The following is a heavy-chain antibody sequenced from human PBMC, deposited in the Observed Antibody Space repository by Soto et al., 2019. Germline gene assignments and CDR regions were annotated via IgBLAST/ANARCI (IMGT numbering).Heavy chain of an antibody. V-gene: IGHV3-33*01. Sequence: QVQLVESGGGVVQPGRSLRLSCAASGFTFSSYGMHWVRQAPGKGLEWVAVLWYDGSNKYYADSVKGRFTISRDNSKNTLDLQMNSLRAEDTAVYYCARDRGLGAFDIWGQGTMVTVSS. D-gene: IGHD3-16*01. CDR1: GFTFSSYG. CDR2: LWYDGSNK. J-gene: IGHJ3*02. CDR3: ARDRGLGAFDI.